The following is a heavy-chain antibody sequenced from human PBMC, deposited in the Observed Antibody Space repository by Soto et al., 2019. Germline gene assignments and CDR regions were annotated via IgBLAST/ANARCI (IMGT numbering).Heavy chain of an antibody. CDR1: GFTVSSNY. CDR3: ARGGRDYGDPNPSYFDY. D-gene: IGHD4-17*01. V-gene: IGHV3-53*04. CDR2: IYSGGST. Sequence: GGSLRLSCAASGFTVSSNYMSWVRQAPGKGLEWVSVIYSGGSTYYADSVKGRFTISRHNSKNTLYLQMNSLRAEDTAVYYCARGGRDYGDPNPSYFDYWGQGTLVTVSS. J-gene: IGHJ4*02.